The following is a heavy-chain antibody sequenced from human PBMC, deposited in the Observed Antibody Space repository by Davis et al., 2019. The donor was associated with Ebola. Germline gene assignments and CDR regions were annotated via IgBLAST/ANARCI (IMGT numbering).Heavy chain of an antibody. CDR3: ARALGGEDD. CDR1: GFTFSSYA. V-gene: IGHV3-64*01. Sequence: GGSLRLSCAASGFTFSSYAMSWVRQAPGKGLEWVSAISSNGGSTYYANSVKGRFTISRDNSKNTLYLQMGSLRAEDTAVYYCARALGGEDDWGQGTLVTVSS. D-gene: IGHD3-16*01. J-gene: IGHJ4*02. CDR2: ISSNGGST.